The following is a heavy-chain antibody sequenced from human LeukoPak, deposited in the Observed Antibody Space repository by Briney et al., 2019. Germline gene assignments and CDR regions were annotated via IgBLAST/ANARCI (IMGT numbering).Heavy chain of an antibody. CDR2: ISGSGGST. Sequence: GGSLRLSCAASGFTFSSYAMSWVRQAPGKGLEWVSAISGSGGSTYYADSVKGRFTISRDNSKNTLYPQMNSLRAEDTAVYYCAKDNRAFCTSGVCSSFDYWGQGTLVTVSS. CDR3: AKDNRAFCTSGVCSSFDY. CDR1: GFTFSSYA. J-gene: IGHJ4*02. V-gene: IGHV3-23*01. D-gene: IGHD2-8*01.